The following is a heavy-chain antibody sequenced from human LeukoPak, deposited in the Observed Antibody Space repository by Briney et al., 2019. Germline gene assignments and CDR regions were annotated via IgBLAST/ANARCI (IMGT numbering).Heavy chain of an antibody. CDR1: GGSVSSGTYY. J-gene: IGHJ6*04. CDR2: ISYNENT. CDR3: AREASLVRGIFITRYGLDV. D-gene: IGHD3-10*01. V-gene: IGHV4-61*01. Sequence: SETLSLTCTVSGGSVSSGTYYWTWIRQPPGKGLEWIAYISYNENTNYNPSLKSRLTISLDTSSNQFSLRLSSVTAADTAVYYCAREASLVRGIFITRYGLDVWGRGTTVTVSS.